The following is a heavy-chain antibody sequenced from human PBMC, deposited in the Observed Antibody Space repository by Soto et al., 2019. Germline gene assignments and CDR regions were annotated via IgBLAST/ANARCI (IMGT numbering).Heavy chain of an antibody. D-gene: IGHD1-7*01. Sequence: SETLSLTCTVSGGSISSSSYYWGWIRQPPGKGLEWIGSIYYSGSTYYNPSLKSRVTISVDTSKNQFSLKLSSVTAADTAVYYCARDNWNYASGWDGTGWYYYRMDVWGQGTTVT. CDR3: ARDNWNYASGWDGTGWYYYRMDV. CDR1: GGSISSSSYY. J-gene: IGHJ6*02. V-gene: IGHV4-39*02. CDR2: IYYSGST.